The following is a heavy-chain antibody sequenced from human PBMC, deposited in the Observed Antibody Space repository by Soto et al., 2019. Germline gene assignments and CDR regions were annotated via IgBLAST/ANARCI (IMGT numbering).Heavy chain of an antibody. Sequence: EVQLVESGGGLIQPGGSLRLSCAVSGFTVSNNYMSWVRQAPGKGLEGVSVIYSGGYTAYGDSVKGRFTISRDNSKNTQFFQMEGQGAADAAVYYCAAHPGGGGYWGQGTLVTVSS. CDR1: GFTVSNNY. V-gene: IGHV3-53*01. J-gene: IGHJ4*02. CDR3: AAHPGGGGY. CDR2: IYSGGYT. D-gene: IGHD3-10*01.